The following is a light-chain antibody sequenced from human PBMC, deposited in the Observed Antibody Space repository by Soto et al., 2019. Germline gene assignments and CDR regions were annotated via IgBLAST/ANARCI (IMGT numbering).Light chain of an antibody. J-gene: IGKJ1*01. Sequence: ETLMTQSPATLSVSPGERATLSCRASQSVSSNLAWYQQKPGQPPRLLIYGASTRATGIPARFSGSGSGTDFTLTMSSLQSEDSAVYYCQQYDYWPTFGQGTKVDIK. V-gene: IGKV3-15*01. CDR1: QSVSSN. CDR2: GAS. CDR3: QQYDYWPT.